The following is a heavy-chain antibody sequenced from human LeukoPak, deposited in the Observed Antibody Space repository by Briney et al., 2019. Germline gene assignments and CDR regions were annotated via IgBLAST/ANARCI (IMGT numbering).Heavy chain of an antibody. CDR3: TKRVKYGGTWDHFAD. CDR1: GFTLDNYR. V-gene: IGHV3-23*01. CDR2: VNADGGNT. J-gene: IGHJ4*02. D-gene: IGHD1-26*01. Sequence: GGSLRLSCAASGFTLDNYRMSWVRQAPGKGLEWVSTVNADGGNTYYADSVKGRFTISRDNSKSTLILQMISLRVEDTALYYCTKRVKYGGTWDHFADWGQGTLVTVSS.